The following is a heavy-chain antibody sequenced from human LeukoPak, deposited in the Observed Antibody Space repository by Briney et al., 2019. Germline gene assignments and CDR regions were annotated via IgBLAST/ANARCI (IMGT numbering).Heavy chain of an antibody. D-gene: IGHD5-12*01. CDR1: GYSFTSYW. V-gene: IGHV5-51*01. Sequence: GESMKICCKGSGYSFTSYWIGWVRQMPGKGLEWMGIIYPGDSDTRYSPSFQGQVTISADKSIITAYLQWSSLKASDTAMYYCARRLPRGYSGYDPYYFDSWGQRTLVTVSS. J-gene: IGHJ4*02. CDR2: IYPGDSDT. CDR3: ARRLPRGYSGYDPYYFDS.